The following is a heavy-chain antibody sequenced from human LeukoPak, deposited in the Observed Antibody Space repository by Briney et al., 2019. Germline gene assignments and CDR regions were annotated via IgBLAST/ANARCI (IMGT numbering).Heavy chain of an antibody. V-gene: IGHV4-38-2*02. CDR1: GYSISSGYY. CDR2: IYHSGST. Sequence: SETLSLTCTVSGYSISSGYYWGWIRPPPGKGLEWIGSIYHSGSTYYNPSLKSRVTISVDTSKNQFSLKLSSVTAADTAVYYCARGAGPPWFDPWGQGTLVTVSS. J-gene: IGHJ5*02. D-gene: IGHD6-19*01. CDR3: ARGAGPPWFDP.